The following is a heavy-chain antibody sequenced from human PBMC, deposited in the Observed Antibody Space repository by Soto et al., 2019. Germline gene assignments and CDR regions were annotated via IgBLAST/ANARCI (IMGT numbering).Heavy chain of an antibody. CDR2: ISYDGSNK. CDR1: GFTFSSYA. J-gene: IGHJ4*02. V-gene: IGHV3-30-3*01. CDR3: AKGGPYIVATTFDY. D-gene: IGHD5-12*01. Sequence: PGGSLGLSCAASGFTFSSYAMNWVRQAPGKGLEWVAVISYDGSNKYYADSVKGRFTISRDNSKNTLYLQMNSLRAEDTGVYYCAKGGPYIVATTFDYWGQGTLVTVSS.